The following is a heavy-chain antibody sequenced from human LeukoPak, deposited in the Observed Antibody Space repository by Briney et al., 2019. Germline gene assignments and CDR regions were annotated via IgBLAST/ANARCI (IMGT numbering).Heavy chain of an antibody. Sequence: SETLSLTCTVSGGSISSYYWSWIRQPPGKGLEWIGYIYHSGSTKYNPSLKSRVTISVDTSKNQFSLKLSSVTAADTAVYYCARDGYSGNNGLWGQGSLVTVSS. D-gene: IGHD5-24*01. CDR3: ARDGYSGNNGL. V-gene: IGHV4-59*01. CDR1: GGSISSYY. J-gene: IGHJ4*02. CDR2: IYHSGST.